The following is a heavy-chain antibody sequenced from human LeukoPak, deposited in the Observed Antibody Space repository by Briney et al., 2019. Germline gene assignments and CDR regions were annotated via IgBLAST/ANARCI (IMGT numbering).Heavy chain of an antibody. V-gene: IGHV3-23*01. J-gene: IGHJ4*02. CDR2: ISGSGGST. CDR1: GFTFSINA. CDR3: AKDRYGADY. Sequence: GGSLRLSCAASGFTFSINAMSWVRQAPGKGLEWVSGISGSGGSTYYADSVKGRFTTSRDNSKNTLYLQMNSLRAEDTAVYYCAKDRYGADYWGQGTLVTVSS. D-gene: IGHD4/OR15-4a*01.